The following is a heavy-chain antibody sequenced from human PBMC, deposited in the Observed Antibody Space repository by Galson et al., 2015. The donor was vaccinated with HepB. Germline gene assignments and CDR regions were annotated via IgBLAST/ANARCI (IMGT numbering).Heavy chain of an antibody. D-gene: IGHD2-2*01. CDR2: IKTKTDGGTT. CDR1: GFAFNNAW. J-gene: IGHJ5*02. V-gene: IGHV3-15*01. Sequence: SLRLSCTASGFAFNNAWMNWVRQAPGKGLEWVGRIKTKTDGGTTEYAAPVKGRFTISRDDSRNTLYLKMHSLKTDDTAVYYCTTDVYFSSYWLWLDPWGQGTLVTVSS. CDR3: TTDVYFSSYWLWLDP.